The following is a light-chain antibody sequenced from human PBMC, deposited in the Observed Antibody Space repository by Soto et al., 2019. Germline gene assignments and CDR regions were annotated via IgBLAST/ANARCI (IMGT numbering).Light chain of an antibody. CDR2: DAY. J-gene: IGKJ5*01. Sequence: EVVLTQSPVTLSLSPGERATLSCRASQSFRGLLAWYQQKPGQAPRLLIYDAYNRATGIPPRFSGSGSGTDFTLTISSLEPEDFALYYCQQRSNWPITFGQGTRLEI. CDR3: QQRSNWPIT. CDR1: QSFRGL. V-gene: IGKV3-11*01.